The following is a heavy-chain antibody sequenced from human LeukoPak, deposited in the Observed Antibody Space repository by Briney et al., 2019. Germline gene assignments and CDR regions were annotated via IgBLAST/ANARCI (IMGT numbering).Heavy chain of an antibody. CDR2: IHPRDSDT. Sequence: GESLKISCKGSGYSFTSCWIGWVRQMPGKGLEWMRIIHPRDSDTRYSPSFQGQVTMSADKSISTAYLQWSSLKVSDTAMYYCARVGADYDILTGYDYWGQGTLVTVSS. V-gene: IGHV5-51*01. D-gene: IGHD3-9*01. CDR1: GYSFTSCW. CDR3: ARVGADYDILTGYDY. J-gene: IGHJ4*02.